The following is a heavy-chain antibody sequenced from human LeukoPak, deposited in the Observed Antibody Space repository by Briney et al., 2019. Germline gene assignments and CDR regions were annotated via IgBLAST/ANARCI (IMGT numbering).Heavy chain of an antibody. CDR2: MNPNRGNT. CDR1: GYTFTSYD. D-gene: IGHD2-2*01. CDR3: ARYCSSTSCYPFP. J-gene: IGHJ5*02. V-gene: IGHV1-8*01. Sequence: ASVKVSCKASGYTFTSYDINWVRPATGQGLEWMGWMNPNRGNTGYAQKFQGRVTMTRNTSISTAYMELSSLRSEDTAVYYCARYCSSTSCYPFPWGQGTLVAVSS.